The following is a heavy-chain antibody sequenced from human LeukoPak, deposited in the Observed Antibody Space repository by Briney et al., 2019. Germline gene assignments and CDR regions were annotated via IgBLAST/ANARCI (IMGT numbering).Heavy chain of an antibody. CDR2: INPNSGGT. Sequence: ASVKVSCKASGYTFTGYYMHWVRQAPGQGLEWMGWINPNSGGTDYAQKFQGRVTMTRDTSISTAYMEPSRLRSDDTAVYYSARARQRATGSYSALDSWRQGTLVIVSS. CDR1: GYTFTGYY. J-gene: IGHJ4*02. D-gene: IGHD1-26*01. V-gene: IGHV1-2*02. CDR3: ARARQRATGSYSALDS.